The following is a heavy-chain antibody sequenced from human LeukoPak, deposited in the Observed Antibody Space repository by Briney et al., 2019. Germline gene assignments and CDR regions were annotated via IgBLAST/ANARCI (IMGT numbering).Heavy chain of an antibody. CDR3: AKAFDYNVLRGEGGSFDY. D-gene: IGHD3-10*02. CDR1: GFDIIKYD. J-gene: IGHJ4*02. V-gene: IGHV3-13*01. Sequence: GGSLRLSCAASGFDIIKYDLHWVRQTTQRRLEWVSAIGIPGDTYYADAVKGRFTISRENAKNSVYLQMSSLRDGDTAVYFCAKAFDYNVLRGEGGSFDYWGQGALVTVSS. CDR2: IGIPGDT.